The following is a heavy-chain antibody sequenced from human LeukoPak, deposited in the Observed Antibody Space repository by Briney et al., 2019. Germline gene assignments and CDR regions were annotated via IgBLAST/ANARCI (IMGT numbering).Heavy chain of an antibody. J-gene: IGHJ4*02. V-gene: IGHV4-39*07. Sequence: SETLSLTCTVSGGSISSSGNYWGWIRQPPGKGLEWIGSIYYSGSTYYSPSLKSRVTISVDTSKNQFSLKLSSVTAADTAIYYCARSGIGADATDYWGQGTLVTVSS. CDR3: ARSGIGADATDY. CDR1: GGSISSSGNY. CDR2: IYYSGST. D-gene: IGHD6-13*01.